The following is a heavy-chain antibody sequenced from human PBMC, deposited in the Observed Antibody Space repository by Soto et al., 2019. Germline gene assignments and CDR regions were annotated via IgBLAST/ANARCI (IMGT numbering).Heavy chain of an antibody. CDR2: ILGGSTNT. D-gene: IGHD1-1*01. CDR3: AKKVPGSNPLDS. V-gene: IGHV3-11*03. Sequence: GGSQRLSSAASGFTFSDYYRSWIRQAPGKGLEWVSCILGGSTNTNYADSVRGRFTISRDNSKNTLYLQMNSLRVEDTAVYYCAKKVPGSNPLDSWGQGALVTVSS. J-gene: IGHJ4*02. CDR1: GFTFSDYY.